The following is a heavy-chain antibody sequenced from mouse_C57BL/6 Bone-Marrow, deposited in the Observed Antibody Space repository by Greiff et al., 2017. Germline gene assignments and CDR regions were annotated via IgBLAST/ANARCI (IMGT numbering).Heavy chain of an antibody. J-gene: IGHJ4*01. CDR3: ARGGALLSPCAMDY. V-gene: IGHV1-63*01. CDR2: IYPGGGYT. Sequence: VKLQESGAELVRPGTSVKMSCKASGYTFTNYWIGWAKQRPGHGLEWIGDIYPGGGYTNYNEKFKGKATLTADKSSSTAYMQFSSLTSEDSAIYYCARGGALLSPCAMDYWGQGTSVTVSS. CDR1: GYTFTNYW. D-gene: IGHD2-10*01.